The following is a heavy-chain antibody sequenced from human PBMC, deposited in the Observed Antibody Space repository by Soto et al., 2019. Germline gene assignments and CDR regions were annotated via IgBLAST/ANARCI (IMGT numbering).Heavy chain of an antibody. J-gene: IGHJ6*02. Sequence: GGSLRLSCAASGFTFSSYAMHWVRQAPGKGLEWVAVISYDGSNKYYADSVKGRFTISRDNSKNTLYLQMNSLRAEDTAVYYCAKKGDYYGSGSYYNWYGMDVWGQGTTVTV. CDR1: GFTFSSYA. CDR3: AKKGDYYGSGSYYNWYGMDV. CDR2: ISYDGSNK. V-gene: IGHV3-30-3*02. D-gene: IGHD3-10*01.